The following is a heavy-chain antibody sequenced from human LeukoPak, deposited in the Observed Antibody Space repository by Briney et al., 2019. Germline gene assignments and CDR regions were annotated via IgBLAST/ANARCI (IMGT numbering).Heavy chain of an antibody. V-gene: IGHV1-69*02. D-gene: IGHD2-21*02. J-gene: IGHJ5*02. CDR2: IIPILGIA. CDR3: ARVSPTADWFDP. CDR1: GGTFSSYT. Sequence: SVKVSCKASGGTFSSYTISWVRQAPGQGLEWMGRIIPILGIANYAQKFQGRVTITADKSTSTAYMELSSLRSENTAVYYCARVSPTADWFDPWGQGTLVTVSS.